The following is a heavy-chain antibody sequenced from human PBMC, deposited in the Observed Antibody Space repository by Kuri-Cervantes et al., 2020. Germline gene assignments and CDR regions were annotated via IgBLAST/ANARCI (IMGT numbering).Heavy chain of an antibody. CDR2: ISAYNGNT. V-gene: IGHV1-18*01. CDR3: ARGVMWRRYYYYGMDV. Sequence: ASVKVSCKASGYTFTSYGISWVRQAPGQGLEWMGWISAYNGNTNYAQKLQGRVTMTTDTSTSTAYMELRSLRSDDTAVYYCARGVMWRRYYYYGMDVWGQGTTVTVSS. D-gene: IGHD2-21*01. CDR1: GYTFTSYG. J-gene: IGHJ6*02.